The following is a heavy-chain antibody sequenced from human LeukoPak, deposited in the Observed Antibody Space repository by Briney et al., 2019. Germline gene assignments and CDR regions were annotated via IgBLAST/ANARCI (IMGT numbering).Heavy chain of an antibody. Sequence: PSETLSLTCTVSGGSISSSSYYWGWIRQPPGKGLEWIGSIYYSGSTYYNPSLKSRVTISVDTSKNQFSLKLSSVTAADTAVYYCARHEQYYDFWSGYYRPDAFDIWGQGTMVTVSS. CDR1: GGSISSSSYY. CDR3: ARHEQYYDFWSGYYRPDAFDI. CDR2: IYYSGST. V-gene: IGHV4-39*01. D-gene: IGHD3-3*01. J-gene: IGHJ3*02.